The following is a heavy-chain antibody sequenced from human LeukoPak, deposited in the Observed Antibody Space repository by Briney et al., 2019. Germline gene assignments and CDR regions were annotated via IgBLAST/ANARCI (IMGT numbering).Heavy chain of an antibody. V-gene: IGHV4-59*06. CDR3: ARATGGYSYGSWFDP. D-gene: IGHD5-18*01. J-gene: IGHJ5*02. CDR2: IYYSGST. Sequence: SETLSLTCTVSGGSISSYYWNWIRQHPGKGLEWIGYIYYSGSTYYNPSLKSRVTISVDTSKNQFSLKLSSVTAADTAVYYCARATGGYSYGSWFDPWGQGTLVTVSS. CDR1: GGSISSYY.